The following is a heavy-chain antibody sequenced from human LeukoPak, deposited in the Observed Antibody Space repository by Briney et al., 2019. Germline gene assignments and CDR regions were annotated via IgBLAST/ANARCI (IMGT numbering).Heavy chain of an antibody. Sequence: SETLSLTCTVSGGSISNYYWSWIRQPPGKGLEWIGYIYYSGSTNYNPSLKSRVTISVDTSKNQFSLKLSSVTAADTAVYYCHLLGYYYDSSGYWYFDYWGQGTLVTVSS. V-gene: IGHV4-59*12. CDR3: HLLGYYYDSSGYWYFDY. CDR1: GGSISNYY. J-gene: IGHJ4*02. CDR2: IYYSGST. D-gene: IGHD3-22*01.